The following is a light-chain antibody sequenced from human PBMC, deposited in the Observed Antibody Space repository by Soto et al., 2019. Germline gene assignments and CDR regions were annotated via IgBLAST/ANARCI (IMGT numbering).Light chain of an antibody. Sequence: DIQMTQSPSSLSASVGDRITITCRASQGVGNWVAWYQQKLGKAPRSLIYAASYLQSGVPSRFSGTGSGTDFTLTISSLQPEDFATYYCQQYDSDPLTFGGGTKVEMK. CDR2: AAS. CDR3: QQYDSDPLT. CDR1: QGVGNW. V-gene: IGKV1D-16*01. J-gene: IGKJ4*01.